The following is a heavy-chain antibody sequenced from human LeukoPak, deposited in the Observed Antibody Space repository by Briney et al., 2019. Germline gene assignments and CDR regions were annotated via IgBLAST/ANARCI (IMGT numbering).Heavy chain of an antibody. D-gene: IGHD4-17*01. CDR3: ARHWDYGDYVGYYYGMDV. CDR2: IYPGDSDT. CDR1: GYSFTNYW. V-gene: IGHV5-51*01. J-gene: IGHJ6*02. Sequence: GESLKISCKGSGYSFTNYWIGLVRQMPGKGLEWMGLIYPGDSDTKYSPPFQGQVTISADKSISTAYLQWSSLKASDTAMYFCARHWDYGDYVGYYYGMDVWGQGTMVTVSS.